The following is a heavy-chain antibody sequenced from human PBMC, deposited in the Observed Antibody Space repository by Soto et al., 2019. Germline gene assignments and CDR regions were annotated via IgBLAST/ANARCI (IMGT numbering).Heavy chain of an antibody. CDR3: AGATELQMITYWYFAL. D-gene: IGHD3-22*01. J-gene: IGHJ2*01. V-gene: IGHV4-34*01. CDR2: INHSGST. CDR1: GGSFSGYY. Sequence: SETLSLTCAVYGGSFSGYYWSWIRQPPGKGLEWIGEINHSGSTNYNPSLKSRVTISVDTSKNQFSLKLSSVTAADTAVYYCAGATELQMITYWYFALWGRGTMVTVS.